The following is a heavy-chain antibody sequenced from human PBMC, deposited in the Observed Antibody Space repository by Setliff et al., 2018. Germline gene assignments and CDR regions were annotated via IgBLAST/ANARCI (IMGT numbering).Heavy chain of an antibody. CDR3: VRAPPTVVIPPGRAFFDP. D-gene: IGHD2-2*01. CDR2: LIPMFGTP. CDR1: GDSFSNYA. V-gene: IGHV1-69*05. J-gene: IGHJ5*02. Sequence: GASVKVSCKASGDSFSNYAISWVRQAPGQGLEWMGGLIPMFGTPGYEQKFQDRVTMTTDTYTSTANMELRSLRSDDTAVYYCVRAPPTVVIPPGRAFFDPWGQGTQVTVSS.